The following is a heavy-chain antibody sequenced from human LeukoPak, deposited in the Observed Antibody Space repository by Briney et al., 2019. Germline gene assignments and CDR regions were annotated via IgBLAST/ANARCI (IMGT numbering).Heavy chain of an antibody. Sequence: SETLSLTCTVSGGSISSYYWSWIRQPPGRGLEWIGSIYYNGSTNYNPSLKSRLTISVDTSKNHFSLKLSSVTAADTAVYYCARTLAARFWFDPWGQGTLVIVSS. V-gene: IGHV4-59*08. CDR1: GGSISSYY. J-gene: IGHJ5*02. CDR3: ARTLAARFWFDP. D-gene: IGHD6-6*01. CDR2: IYYNGST.